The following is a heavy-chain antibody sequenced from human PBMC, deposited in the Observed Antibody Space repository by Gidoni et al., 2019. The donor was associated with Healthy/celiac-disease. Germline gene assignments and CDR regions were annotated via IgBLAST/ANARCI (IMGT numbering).Heavy chain of an antibody. Sequence: GKGLEWVSAISGSGGSTYYADSVKGRFTISRDNSKNTLYLQMNSLRAEDTAVYYCAKGRRIAVAGGGRYYFDYWGQGTLVTVSS. V-gene: IGHV3-23*01. CDR3: AKGRRIAVAGGGRYYFDY. J-gene: IGHJ4*02. CDR2: ISGSGGST. D-gene: IGHD6-19*01.